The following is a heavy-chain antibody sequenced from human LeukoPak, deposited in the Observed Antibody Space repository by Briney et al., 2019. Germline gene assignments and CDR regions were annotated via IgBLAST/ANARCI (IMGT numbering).Heavy chain of an antibody. D-gene: IGHD6-13*01. V-gene: IGHV4-34*01. Sequence: SETLSLTCAVYGGSFSDYYWSWIRQPPGKGLEWIGEINHSGNTNYNPSLKSRVTISVDTSKSQFSLKLSSVTAADTAVYYCARGEDWNSSWKFGYWGQGTLVTVSS. CDR3: ARGEDWNSSWKFGY. CDR2: INHSGNT. J-gene: IGHJ4*02. CDR1: GGSFSDYY.